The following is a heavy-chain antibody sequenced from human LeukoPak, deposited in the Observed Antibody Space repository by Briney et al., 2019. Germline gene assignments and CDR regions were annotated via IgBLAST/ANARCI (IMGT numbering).Heavy chain of an antibody. CDR1: GYSISSGYY. CDR3: ARSPIWSGYSYYFDY. Sequence: PSETLSLTCAVSGYSISSGYYWGWIRQPPGKGLEWIGEINHSGSTNYNPSLKGRVTISVDTSKNQFSLKLSSMTAADTAVYYCARSPIWSGYSYYFDYWGQGTLVTVSS. CDR2: INHSGST. J-gene: IGHJ4*02. D-gene: IGHD3-3*01. V-gene: IGHV4-38-2*01.